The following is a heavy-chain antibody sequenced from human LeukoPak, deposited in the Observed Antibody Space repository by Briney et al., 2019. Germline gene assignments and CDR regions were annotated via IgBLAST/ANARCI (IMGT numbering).Heavy chain of an antibody. CDR2: IIPIFGKA. V-gene: IGHV1-69*13. J-gene: IGHJ4*02. CDR3: ARDQRYSSLAPDY. Sequence: SVKVSCKASGGTFSSYAISWVRQAPGQGLEWMGGIIPIFGKANYAQKFQGRVTITADESTSTAYMELSSLRSEDTAVYYCARDQRYSSLAPDYWGQGTLVTVSS. CDR1: GGTFSSYA. D-gene: IGHD6-13*01.